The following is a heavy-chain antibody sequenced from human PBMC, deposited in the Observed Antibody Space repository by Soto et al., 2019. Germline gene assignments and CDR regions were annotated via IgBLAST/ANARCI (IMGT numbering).Heavy chain of an antibody. Sequence: QVQLVQSGAEVKRPGSSVKVSCKASGGTFSSYAISWVRQAPGQGLEWMGGIIPVFGTGIYAQKLQGRVTITADKSTNTAYMELSSLRYEDTAVYFCARVSETGGYTYGLDYWGQGTVVTVSS. D-gene: IGHD5-18*01. V-gene: IGHV1-69*06. CDR1: GGTFSSYA. CDR3: ARVSETGGYTYGLDY. J-gene: IGHJ4*02. CDR2: IIPVFGTG.